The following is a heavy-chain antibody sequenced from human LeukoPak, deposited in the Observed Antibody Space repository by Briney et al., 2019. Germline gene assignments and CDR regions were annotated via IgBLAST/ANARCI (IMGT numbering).Heavy chain of an antibody. J-gene: IGHJ4*02. CDR1: GYTLSSYW. CDR2: ISGSGGST. D-gene: IGHD1-26*01. CDR3: AKDRRGGSYPTGYFDY. V-gene: IGHV3-23*01. Sequence: GGSLRLSCAASGYTLSSYWMSWVRQAPGKGLEWVSAISGSGGSTYYADSVKGRFTISRDNSKNTLYLQMNSLRAEDTAVYYCAKDRRGGSYPTGYFDYWGQGTLVTVSS.